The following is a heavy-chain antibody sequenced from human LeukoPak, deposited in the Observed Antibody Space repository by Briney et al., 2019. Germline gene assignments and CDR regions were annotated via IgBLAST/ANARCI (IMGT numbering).Heavy chain of an antibody. CDR2: INHSGST. D-gene: IGHD5-18*01. CDR1: GGSFSGYY. Sequence: PSETLSLTCAVYGGSFSGYYWSWIRQPPGKGLEWIGEINHSGSTNYNPSLKSRVTISVDTSKNQFSLKLSSVTAADTAVYYCARVQRYSYGYWFDPWGQGTLVTVSS. CDR3: ARVQRYSYGYWFDP. J-gene: IGHJ5*02. V-gene: IGHV4-34*01.